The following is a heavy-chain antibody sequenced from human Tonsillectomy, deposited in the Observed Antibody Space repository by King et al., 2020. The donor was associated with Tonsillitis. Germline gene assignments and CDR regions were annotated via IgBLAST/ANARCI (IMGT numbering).Heavy chain of an antibody. CDR1: GDTFTGHF. J-gene: IGHJ1*01. V-gene: IGHV1-2*02. CDR3: ATNALESDSSAYRDFRH. CDR2: LNPTSGDT. D-gene: IGHD3-22*01. Sequence: VQLVQSGAELRKPGASVTVSCRPSGDTFTGHFVHWVRQAPGQGLEWLGWLNPTSGDTHYAQQFQGRVTMSGDVSITTAYMGLSSLRPDDTAVYYCATNALESDSSAYRDFRHWGQGTLVTVSS.